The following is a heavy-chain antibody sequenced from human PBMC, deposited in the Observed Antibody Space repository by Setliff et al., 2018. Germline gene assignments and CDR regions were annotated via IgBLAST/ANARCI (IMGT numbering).Heavy chain of an antibody. Sequence: SETLSLTCTVSGGSISSSNYYWGWIRQPPGKGLEWIGNIYYGRSAYYNPSLKSRVTISVDTSKNQFSLKLSSVTAADTAMYYCARILGYCSGGSCYVPYWGQGTLVTVSS. CDR1: GGSISSSNYY. CDR2: IYYGRSA. J-gene: IGHJ4*02. V-gene: IGHV4-39*07. CDR3: ARILGYCSGGSCYVPY. D-gene: IGHD2-15*01.